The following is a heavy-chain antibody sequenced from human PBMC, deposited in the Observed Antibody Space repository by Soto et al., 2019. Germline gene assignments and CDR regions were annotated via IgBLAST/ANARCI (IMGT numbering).Heavy chain of an antibody. V-gene: IGHV1-69*13. Sequence: GASVKVSCKASGGTFSSYAISWVRQAPGQGLEWMGGIIPIFGTANYAQKFQGRVTITADESTSTAYMELSSLRSEDTAVYYCAFKAPPPFFDYWGQGTLVTVSS. J-gene: IGHJ4*02. CDR1: GGTFSSYA. CDR3: AFKAPPPFFDY. CDR2: IIPIFGTA.